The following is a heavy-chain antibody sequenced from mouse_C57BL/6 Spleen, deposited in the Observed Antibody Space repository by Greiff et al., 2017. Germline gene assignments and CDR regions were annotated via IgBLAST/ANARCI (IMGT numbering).Heavy chain of an antibody. V-gene: IGHV5-4*01. CDR3: ARDGIYYDYDDYAMDY. CDR2: ISAGGSYT. J-gene: IGHJ4*01. CDR1: GFTFSSYA. D-gene: IGHD2-4*01. Sequence: EVKLMESGGGLVKPGGSLKLSCAASGFTFSSYAMSWVRQTPEKRLEWVATISAGGSYTYYPDNVKGRFTISRDNAKNNLYLQMSHLKSEDTAMYYCARDGIYYDYDDYAMDYWGQGTSVTVSS.